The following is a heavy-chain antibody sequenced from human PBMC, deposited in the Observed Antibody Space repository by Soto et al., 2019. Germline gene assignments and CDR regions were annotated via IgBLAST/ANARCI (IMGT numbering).Heavy chain of an antibody. V-gene: IGHV3-30-3*01. CDR1: GFTFSSYA. D-gene: IGHD3-3*01. CDR2: ISYDGSNK. CDR3: ARDESIFGVVYYYYGMDV. Sequence: GGSLRLSCAASGFTFSSYAMHWVRQAPGKGLEWVAVISYDGSNKYYADSVKGRFTISRDNSKNTLYLQMNSLRAEDTAVYYCARDESIFGVVYYYYGMDVWGQGTTVTVSS. J-gene: IGHJ6*02.